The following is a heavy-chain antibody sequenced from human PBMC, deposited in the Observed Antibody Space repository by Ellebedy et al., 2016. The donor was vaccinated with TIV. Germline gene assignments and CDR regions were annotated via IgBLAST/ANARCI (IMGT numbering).Heavy chain of an antibody. V-gene: IGHV3-48*02. CDR3: ARAQQMVNHDPFDI. J-gene: IGHJ3*02. D-gene: IGHD6-13*01. Sequence: GGSLRLSXTLSPFTLDSDAMNWVRQAPGKGLEWVSYINTGSGTIYYADSVKGRFTISRDNAKNSLFLQMNSLRDEDTAVYYCARAQQMVNHDPFDIWGQGTMVTVSS. CDR1: PFTLDSDA. CDR2: INTGSGTI.